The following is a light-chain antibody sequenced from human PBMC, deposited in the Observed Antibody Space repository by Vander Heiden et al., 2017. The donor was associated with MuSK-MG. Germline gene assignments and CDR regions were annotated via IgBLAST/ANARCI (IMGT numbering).Light chain of an antibody. Sequence: QSALTQPASVSGYPAQSITVPCPGTGFDTAVYKSVARYQPHAGKAPKLILYGLSDRPSGLSIRVSGSKSGNTAPLTISRLQAEDEADYFCSTYSTSSTVVFGGGTRLTVL. J-gene: IGLJ2*01. CDR1: GFDTAVYKS. CDR2: GLS. CDR3: STYSTSSTVV. V-gene: IGLV2-14*03.